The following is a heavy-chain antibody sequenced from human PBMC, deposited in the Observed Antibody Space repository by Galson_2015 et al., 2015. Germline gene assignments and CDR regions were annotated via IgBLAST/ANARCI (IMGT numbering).Heavy chain of an antibody. D-gene: IGHD1-7*01. J-gene: IGHJ4*02. Sequence: SLRLSCAASGFTFSSYSMNWVRQAPGKGLEWVSSISSSSYIYYADSVKGRFTISRDNAKNSLYLQMISLRAEDTAVYYCARGRNYGSYFDYWGQGTLVTVSS. CDR2: ISSSSYI. CDR3: ARGRNYGSYFDY. V-gene: IGHV3-21*01. CDR1: GFTFSSYS.